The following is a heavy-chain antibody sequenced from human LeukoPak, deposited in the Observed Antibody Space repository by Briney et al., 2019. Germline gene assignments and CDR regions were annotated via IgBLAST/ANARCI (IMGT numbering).Heavy chain of an antibody. CDR2: ISSSGTTI. V-gene: IGHV3-48*03. CDR3: AKDSDFWSGNYDY. CDR1: GFTFSSYE. J-gene: IGHJ4*02. Sequence: GGSLRLSCAASGFTFSSYEMNWVRQAPRKGLEWVSYISSSGTTIYYADSVRGRFTISRDNAKNSLYLQLNSLRAEDTAVYYCAKDSDFWSGNYDYWGQGTLVTVSS. D-gene: IGHD3-3*01.